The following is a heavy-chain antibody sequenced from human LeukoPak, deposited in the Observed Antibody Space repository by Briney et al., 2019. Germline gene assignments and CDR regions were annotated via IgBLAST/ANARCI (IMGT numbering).Heavy chain of an antibody. V-gene: IGHV3-11*01. J-gene: IGHJ6*02. CDR2: ITSRGSTI. CDR3: ARWLRGIADEDGVDV. CDR1: GFTLSDYY. D-gene: IGHD6-13*01. Sequence: GGSLRLSCVASGFTLSDYYLTWIRQAPGKGLEWVSYITSRGSTIYHADSVKGRFTISRDNAKNSLYLQMNSLRAEDTAVYYCARWLRGIADEDGVDVWGQGTTVTVSS.